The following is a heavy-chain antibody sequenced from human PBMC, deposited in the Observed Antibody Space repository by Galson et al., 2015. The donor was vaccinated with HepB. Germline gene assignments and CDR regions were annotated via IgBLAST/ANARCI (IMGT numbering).Heavy chain of an antibody. V-gene: IGHV3-66*02. CDR2: FYSGGST. Sequence: SLRLSCAASGFPFSNYAMHWVRQAPGKGLEWVSVFYSGGSTYYADSVKGRFTISRVDSKNTLYLHMNSLRPEDTAVYYCATERSTSGSYYFDNWGQGTLVTVSS. CDR3: ATERSTSGSYYFDN. CDR1: GFPFSNYA. J-gene: IGHJ4*02. D-gene: IGHD1-26*01.